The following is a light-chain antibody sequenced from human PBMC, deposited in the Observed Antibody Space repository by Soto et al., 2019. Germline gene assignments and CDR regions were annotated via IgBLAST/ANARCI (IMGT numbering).Light chain of an antibody. CDR3: CSYAGSSTFLYV. CDR2: EGS. J-gene: IGLJ1*01. V-gene: IGLV2-23*03. CDR1: SSDGGSYNL. Sequence: SALTQPASVSGSPGQSITISCTGTSSDGGSYNLVSWYQQNPGKAPKLMIYEGSKRPSGISNRFSGSKSGNTASLTISGLQAEDEADYYCCSYAGSSTFLYVFGTGTKLTVL.